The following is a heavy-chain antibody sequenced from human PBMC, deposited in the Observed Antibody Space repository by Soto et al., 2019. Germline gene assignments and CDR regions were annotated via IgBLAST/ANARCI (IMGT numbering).Heavy chain of an antibody. Sequence: VGSLRLSCAASGFTFTRYSMDWVRQAPGKGLEWVSSISSTTNYIYYGDSMKGRFTISRDNAKSSLYLEMNSLRAEDTAVYYCARESEDLTSNFDYWGQGTLVTVYS. J-gene: IGHJ4*02. CDR3: ARESEDLTSNFDY. CDR1: GFTFTRYS. CDR2: ISSTTNYI. V-gene: IGHV3-21*06.